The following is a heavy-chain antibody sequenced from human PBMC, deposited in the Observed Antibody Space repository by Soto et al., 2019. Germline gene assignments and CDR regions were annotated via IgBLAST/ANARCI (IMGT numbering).Heavy chain of an antibody. CDR3: ARDNTGSYDSSGYYPPNYYYGMDV. CDR2: IIPIFGTA. CDR1: GGTFSSYA. Sequence: SVKVSCKASGGTFSSYAISWVRQAPGQGLEWMGGIIPIFGTANYAQKFQGRVTITADESTSTAYMELSSLRSEDTAVYYCARDNTGSYDSSGYYPPNYYYGMDVWGQGTTVTVSS. D-gene: IGHD3-22*01. V-gene: IGHV1-69*13. J-gene: IGHJ6*02.